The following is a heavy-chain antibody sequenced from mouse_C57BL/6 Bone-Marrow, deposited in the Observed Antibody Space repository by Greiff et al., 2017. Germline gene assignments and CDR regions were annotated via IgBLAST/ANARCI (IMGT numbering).Heavy chain of an antibody. CDR3: ARGERRTWFAY. CDR1: GFTFSSYG. V-gene: IGHV5-6*01. J-gene: IGHJ3*01. Sequence: EVKVVESGGDLVKPGGSLKLSCAASGFTFSSYGMSWVRQTPDKRLEWVATISSGGSYTYYPDSVKGRFTISRDNAKNTLYLQMGSLKSEDTAMYYCARGERRTWFAYWGQGTLVTVSA. CDR2: ISSGGSYT.